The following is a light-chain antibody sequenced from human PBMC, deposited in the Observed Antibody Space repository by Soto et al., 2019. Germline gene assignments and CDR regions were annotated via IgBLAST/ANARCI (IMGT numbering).Light chain of an antibody. Sequence: QSALTQPASVSGSPGQSLTIPCTGSSSDIGAYNYVSWYQQYPGKAPKLMIYDVSNRPSGVSNRFSGSKSGNTASLTISGLQAEDEADYYCSSYTIIFTEVFGGGTKLTVL. J-gene: IGLJ2*01. CDR1: SSDIGAYNY. CDR2: DVS. V-gene: IGLV2-14*01. CDR3: SSYTIIFTEV.